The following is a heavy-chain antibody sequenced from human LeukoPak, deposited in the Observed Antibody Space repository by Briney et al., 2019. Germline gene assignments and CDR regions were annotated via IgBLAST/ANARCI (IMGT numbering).Heavy chain of an antibody. CDR1: GYTFTSYA. CDR3: ARGFPYSSRWSHFDY. CDR2: INGANGNT. D-gene: IGHD6-13*01. Sequence: ASVKVSCKTSGYTFTSYALQWVRQAPGQRLEWMGWINGANGNTKYSQRFQGRVIITRDTSASTAYMELSSLRSEDAAVYYCARGFPYSSRWSHFDYWGQGTLVTVSS. J-gene: IGHJ4*02. V-gene: IGHV1-3*01.